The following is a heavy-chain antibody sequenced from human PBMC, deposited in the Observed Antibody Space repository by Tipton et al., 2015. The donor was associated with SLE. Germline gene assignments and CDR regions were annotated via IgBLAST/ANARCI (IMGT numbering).Heavy chain of an antibody. J-gene: IGHJ4*02. Sequence: TLSLTCTVSGGSISSGDYYWSWIRRPPGKGLEWIGYIYYSGSTYYNPSLKSRVTISVDTSKNQFSLKLTSVTAADTAVYYCARGQRITMIGVVTPFDHWGQGTLVTVSS. CDR3: ARGQRITMIGVVTPFDH. V-gene: IGHV4-30-4*01. CDR1: GGSISSGDYY. D-gene: IGHD3-22*01. CDR2: IYYSGST.